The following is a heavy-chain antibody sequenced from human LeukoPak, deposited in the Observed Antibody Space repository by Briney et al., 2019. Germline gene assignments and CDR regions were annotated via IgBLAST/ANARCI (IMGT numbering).Heavy chain of an antibody. J-gene: IGHJ5*02. CDR1: GGTFSSYA. V-gene: IGHV1-69*10. CDR3: ARGDPDYYGSGSPLFDP. CDR2: IIPILGIA. D-gene: IGHD3-10*01. Sequence: SVKVSCKASGGTFSSYAISWVRQAPGQGLEWMGGIIPILGIANYAQKFQGRVTITADKSTSTAYMELSSLRSEDTAVYYCARGDPDYYGSGSPLFDPWGQGTLVTVSS.